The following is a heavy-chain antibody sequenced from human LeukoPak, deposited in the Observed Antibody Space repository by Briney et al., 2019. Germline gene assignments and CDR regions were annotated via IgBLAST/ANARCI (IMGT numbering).Heavy chain of an antibody. CDR1: GGSISSYY. CDR3: ARAIKTYAFDI. V-gene: IGHV4-59*01. Sequence: TSETLSLTCTVSGGSISSYYWSWIRQPPGKGLEWIGYIYYSGSTNYNPSLKSRVTISVDTSKNQFSLKLSSVTAADTAVYYCARAIKTYAFDIWGQGTMVTVSS. D-gene: IGHD5-12*01. J-gene: IGHJ3*02. CDR2: IYYSGST.